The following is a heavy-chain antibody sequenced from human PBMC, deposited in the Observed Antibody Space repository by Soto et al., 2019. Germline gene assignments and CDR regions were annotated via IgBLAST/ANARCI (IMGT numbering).Heavy chain of an antibody. V-gene: IGHV1-18*04. CDR1: GYTFSNYG. J-gene: IGHJ5*02. CDR3: ARVVPGAEAWFGP. D-gene: IGHD2-2*01. CDR2: ISLYSDGT. Sequence: ASVKVSCKTSGYTFSNYGITWVRQAPRQPLEWLGWISLYSDGTNYAQKFQGRVSMTTDTSTTTAYMELRSLRSDDTAVYYCARVVPGAEAWFGPWGQGTLVTVSS.